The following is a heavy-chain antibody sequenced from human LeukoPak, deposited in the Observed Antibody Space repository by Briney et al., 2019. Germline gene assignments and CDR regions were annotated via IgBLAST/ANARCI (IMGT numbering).Heavy chain of an antibody. D-gene: IGHD3-10*01. CDR2: FYDSGNV. V-gene: IGHV4-39*01. CDR3: ASHRTYYYGSGSYYPRYYFDY. J-gene: IGHJ4*02. Sequence: SETLSLTCTLYGDSLTPNFYSWAWIRQAPGKGLEWIATFYDSGNVYYNPSLKSRATMSTHMSKNQFSLKLSSVTAADTAVYYCASHRTYYYGSGSYYPRYYFDYWGQGTLVTVSS. CDR1: GDSLTPNFYS.